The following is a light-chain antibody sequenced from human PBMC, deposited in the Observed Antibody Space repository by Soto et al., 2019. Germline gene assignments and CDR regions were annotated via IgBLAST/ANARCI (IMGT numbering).Light chain of an antibody. CDR1: SSDVGTYTL. CDR2: EVN. V-gene: IGLV2-23*02. CDR3: SSYAGSNNYV. Sequence: QSALTQPASVSGSPGQSITISCTGTSSDVGTYTLVSWYQHHPGKAPKLVIYEVNKRPAGVSKRFSGSKSGDTASLTISGLQAEDEADYYCSSYAGSNNYVFGTGTKVTVL. J-gene: IGLJ1*01.